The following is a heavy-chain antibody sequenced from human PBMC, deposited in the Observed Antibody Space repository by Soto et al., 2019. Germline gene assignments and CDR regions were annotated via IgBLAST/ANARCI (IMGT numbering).Heavy chain of an antibody. V-gene: IGHV3-30-3*01. J-gene: IGHJ4*02. Sequence: GGSLRLSCAASGFTFSSYAMHWVRQAPGKGLEWVAVISYDGSNKYYADSVKGRFTISRDNSKNTLYLQMNSLRAEDTAVYYCAREPRLLQTESLDYWGQGTLVTVS. CDR1: GFTFSSYA. D-gene: IGHD3-22*01. CDR2: ISYDGSNK. CDR3: AREPRLLQTESLDY.